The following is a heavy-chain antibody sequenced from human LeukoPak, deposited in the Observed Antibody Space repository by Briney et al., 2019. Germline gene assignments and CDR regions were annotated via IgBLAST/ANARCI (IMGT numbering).Heavy chain of an antibody. CDR3: AKDSLDYVWGSYRYMFYFDY. V-gene: IGHV3-30*02. CDR1: GLTFSSHG. J-gene: IGHJ4*02. CDR2: IRYDGSNK. Sequence: GGSLRLSCVASGLTFSSHGMHWVRQAPGKGLEWVAFIRYDGSNKYYADSVKGRFTISRDNSKNTLYLQMNSLRAEDTAVYYCAKDSLDYVWGSYRYMFYFDYWGQGTLVTVSS. D-gene: IGHD3-16*02.